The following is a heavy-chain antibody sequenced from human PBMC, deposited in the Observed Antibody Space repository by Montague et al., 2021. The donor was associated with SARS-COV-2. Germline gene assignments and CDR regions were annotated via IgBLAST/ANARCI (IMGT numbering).Heavy chain of an antibody. V-gene: IGHV2-70*11. J-gene: IGHJ6*02. CDR3: ARTAGTDYTGYYYYAMDV. CDR2: IDWDDDK. CDR1: GFSLSTSGMC. Sequence: PALVKPTQTLTLTCTFSGFSLSTSGMCVSWIRQPPGKALEWLARIDWDDDKYYSTSLKTRLTISKDTSKNQVVLTMTNMDPVDTATYYCARTAGTDYTGYYYYAMDVWGQGTLVTVSS. D-gene: IGHD3-10*01.